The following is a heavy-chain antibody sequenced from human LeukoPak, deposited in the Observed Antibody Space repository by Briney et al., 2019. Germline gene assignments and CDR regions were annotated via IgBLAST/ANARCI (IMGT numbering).Heavy chain of an antibody. D-gene: IGHD2-2*01. J-gene: IGHJ4*02. CDR2: IRIKGNNYAT. CDR1: GFTFSDSA. V-gene: IGHV3-73*01. CDR3: TRRAGGCSSSSCYDY. Sequence: GESLKLSCAASGFTFSDSAMHWVRQASGKGLEWVGRIRIKGNNYATAYGASVKGRFTISRDESKNTAYLQMNSLKAEDTAVYFCTRRAGGCSSSSCYDYWGQGILVTVSS.